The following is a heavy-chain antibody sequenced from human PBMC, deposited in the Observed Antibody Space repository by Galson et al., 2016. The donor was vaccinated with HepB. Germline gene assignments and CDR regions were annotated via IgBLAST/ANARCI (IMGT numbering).Heavy chain of an antibody. CDR1: GFSFSNSW. Sequence: SLRLSCAASGFSFSNSWMSWVRQTPGKGLEWVANINQDGREMSYEDSVKGRFTISRDNAKKSLYLQMNSLRVEDTAVYYCADMGATEDYWGQGTLVTVSS. V-gene: IGHV3-7*01. CDR2: INQDGREM. CDR3: ADMGATEDY. D-gene: IGHD1-26*01. J-gene: IGHJ4*02.